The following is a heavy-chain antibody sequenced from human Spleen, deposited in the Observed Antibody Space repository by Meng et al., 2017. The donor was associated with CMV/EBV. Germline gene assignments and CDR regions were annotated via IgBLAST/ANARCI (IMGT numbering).Heavy chain of an antibody. Sequence: GGSLRLSCAASGFTFSSYWMRWVRQAPGKGLEWVANIKQDGSEKYYVDSVKGRFTISRDNAKNSLYLQMNSLRAEDTAVYYCARDTSARLAWSADYYYGMDVWGQGTTVTVSS. CDR3: ARDTSARLAWSADYYYGMDV. V-gene: IGHV3-7*01. J-gene: IGHJ6*02. D-gene: IGHD6-19*01. CDR2: IKQDGSEK. CDR1: GFTFSSYW.